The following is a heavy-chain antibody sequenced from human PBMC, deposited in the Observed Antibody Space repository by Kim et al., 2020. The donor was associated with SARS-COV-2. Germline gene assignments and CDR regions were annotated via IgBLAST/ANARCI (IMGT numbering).Heavy chain of an antibody. CDR1: GGFISSYY. V-gene: IGHV4-59*01. CDR3: ARIGYDSWNAYPVYKYFYMDV. CDR2: VYYSGNT. Sequence: SETLSLTCSVSGGFISSYYWSWIRQPPGKGLEWIGYVYYSGNTDYNTSLKSRLTISVDTSKNHFSLKLSSVTTADTAVYYCARIGYDSWNAYPVYKYFYMDVWGKGTTVTVSS. D-gene: IGHD3-3*01. J-gene: IGHJ6*03.